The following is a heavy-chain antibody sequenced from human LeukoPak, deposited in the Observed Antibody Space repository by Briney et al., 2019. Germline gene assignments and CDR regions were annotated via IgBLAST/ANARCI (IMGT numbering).Heavy chain of an antibody. Sequence: PGGSLGLSCAASGFTFSHYGMHWVRQAPGKGLEWVAVISYDGSNKYYADSVKGRFTISRDNSKNTVYLEMNSLRAEDTAVYYCARVVFGGHCSSTSCYLYGMDVWGQGTTVTVSS. V-gene: IGHV3-30*03. D-gene: IGHD2-2*01. CDR3: ARVVFGGHCSSTSCYLYGMDV. J-gene: IGHJ6*02. CDR1: GFTFSHYG. CDR2: ISYDGSNK.